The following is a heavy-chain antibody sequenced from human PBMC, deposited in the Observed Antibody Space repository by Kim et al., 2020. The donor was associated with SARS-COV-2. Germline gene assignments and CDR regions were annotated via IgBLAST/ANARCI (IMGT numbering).Heavy chain of an antibody. CDR1: GFTFSSYA. Sequence: GGSLRLSCAASGFTFSSYAMHWVRQAPGKGLEWVAVISYDGSNKYYADSVKGRFTISRDNSKNTLYLQMNSLRAEDTAVYYCARDLFWKQRTYYDILTGYSKITYFDYWGQGTLVTVSS. CDR3: ARDLFWKQRTYYDILTGYSKITYFDY. V-gene: IGHV3-30*04. CDR2: ISYDGSNK. J-gene: IGHJ4*02. D-gene: IGHD3-9*01.